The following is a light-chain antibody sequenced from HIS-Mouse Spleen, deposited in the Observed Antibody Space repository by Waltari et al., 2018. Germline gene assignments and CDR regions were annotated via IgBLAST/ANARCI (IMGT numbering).Light chain of an antibody. J-gene: IGLJ3*02. V-gene: IGLV2-14*03. Sequence: QSALTQPASVSGSPGQSITIPCTGTSSDVGGYNYFSWYQQHPGKAPKPMIYDFSNRPSGVSNRFSGSKSGNTASLTISGLQAEDEADYYCSSYTSSSTWVFGGGTKLTVL. CDR3: SSYTSSSTWV. CDR1: SSDVGGYNY. CDR2: DFS.